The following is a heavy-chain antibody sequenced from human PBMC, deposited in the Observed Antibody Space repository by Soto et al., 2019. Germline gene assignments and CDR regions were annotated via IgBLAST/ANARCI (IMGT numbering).Heavy chain of an antibody. D-gene: IGHD2-15*01. V-gene: IGHV3-23*01. J-gene: IGHJ5*02. CDR2: ISGSGGST. Sequence: EVQLLESGGGLVQPGGSLRPSCAASGFTFSSYAMSWVRQAPGKGLEWVSAISGSGGSTYYADSVKGRFTISRDNSKNTLYLQMNSLRAEDTAVYYCAKDPRAGRSQNWFDPWGQGTLVTVSS. CDR3: AKDPRAGRSQNWFDP. CDR1: GFTFSSYA.